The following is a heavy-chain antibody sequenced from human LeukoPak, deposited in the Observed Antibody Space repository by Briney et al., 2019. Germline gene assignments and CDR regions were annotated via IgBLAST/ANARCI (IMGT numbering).Heavy chain of an antibody. CDR2: ISGSGGST. V-gene: IGHV3-23*01. Sequence: GGSLRLSCAASGFTFSSYGMSWVRQAPGKGLEWVSAISGSGGSTYYADSVKGRFTISRDNSKNMLYLQMNSLRGEDTAVYYCATKWELFNWGQGTLVIVSS. J-gene: IGHJ4*02. CDR1: GFTFSSYG. D-gene: IGHD1-26*01. CDR3: ATKWELFN.